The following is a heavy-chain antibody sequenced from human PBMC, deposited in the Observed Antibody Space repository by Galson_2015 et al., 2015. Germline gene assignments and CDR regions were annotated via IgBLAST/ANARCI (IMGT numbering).Heavy chain of an antibody. V-gene: IGHV1-69*01. J-gene: IGHJ5*02. D-gene: IGHD2-2*01. Sequence: SCKASGGTFSSYAISWVRQAPGQGLEWMGGIIPIFGTANYAQKFQGRVTITADESTSTAYMELSSLRSEDTAVYYCARKRYCSSTSCQIKSWFDPWGQGTLVTVSS. CDR2: IIPIFGTA. CDR1: GGTFSSYA. CDR3: ARKRYCSSTSCQIKSWFDP.